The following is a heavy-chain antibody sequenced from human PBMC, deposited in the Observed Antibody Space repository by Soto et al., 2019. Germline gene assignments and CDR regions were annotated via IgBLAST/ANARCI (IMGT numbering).Heavy chain of an antibody. J-gene: IGHJ4*02. CDR2: ISSSSSYI. D-gene: IGHD2-2*01. Sequence: EVQLVESGGGLVKPGGSLRLSCAASGFTFSSYSMNWVRQAPGKGLEWVSSISSSSSYIYYADSVKGRFTISRDNAKNSLYLQMNSLRAEDTAVYYCARKIYASSYFDYWGQGTLVTVSS. CDR1: GFTFSSYS. V-gene: IGHV3-21*01. CDR3: ARKIYASSYFDY.